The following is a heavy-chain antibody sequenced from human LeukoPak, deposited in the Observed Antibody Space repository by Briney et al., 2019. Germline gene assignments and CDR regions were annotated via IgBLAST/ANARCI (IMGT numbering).Heavy chain of an antibody. CDR2: SIPIFGTA. Sequence: ASVKVSCKASGGTFSSYAISWVRQAPGQGREGMGGSIPIFGTANYAQKFQGRVTITADESTSTAYMELSSLRSEDTAVYYCARDGYCSSTSCTSGFDYWGQGTLVTVSS. CDR1: GGTFSSYA. CDR3: ARDGYCSSTSCTSGFDY. V-gene: IGHV1-69*13. D-gene: IGHD2-2*03. J-gene: IGHJ4*02.